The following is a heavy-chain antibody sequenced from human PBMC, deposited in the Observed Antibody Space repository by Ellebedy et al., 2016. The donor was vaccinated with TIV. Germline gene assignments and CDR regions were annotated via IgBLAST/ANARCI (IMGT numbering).Heavy chain of an antibody. Sequence: SETLSLTCTVSGDSISRSSYYWGWIRQPPGKGREWIGSIYYTGSTDYNPSLKSRVAISAATSKNQFSLTLSSVTAADTAVYYCARWFGELLYVRWFDPWGQGTLVTVSS. CDR2: IYYTGST. CDR1: GDSISRSSYY. J-gene: IGHJ5*02. CDR3: ARWFGELLYVRWFDP. V-gene: IGHV4-39*01. D-gene: IGHD3-10*01.